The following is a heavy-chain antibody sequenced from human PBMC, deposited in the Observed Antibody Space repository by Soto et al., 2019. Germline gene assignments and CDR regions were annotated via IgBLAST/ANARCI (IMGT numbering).Heavy chain of an antibody. J-gene: IGHJ5*02. V-gene: IGHV4-61*08. CDR2: IYYSGST. D-gene: IGHD3-10*01. CDR1: GGSLKSGGYY. CDR3: ARYIPYYYGSGSYRFTEMGLYNWFDP. Sequence: PSETLSLTCTVSGGSLKSGGYYWSWIRQHPGRGLEWIGYIYYSGSTNYNPSLKSRVTISVDTSKNQFSLKLSSVTAADTAVYYCARYIPYYYGSGSYRFTEMGLYNWFDPWGQGTLVTVSS.